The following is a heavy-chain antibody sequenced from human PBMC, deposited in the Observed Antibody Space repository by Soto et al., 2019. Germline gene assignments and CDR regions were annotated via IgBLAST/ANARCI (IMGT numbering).Heavy chain of an antibody. V-gene: IGHV4-59*01. CDR1: GGSLSSYY. CDR3: ARVSAGSRGTAMVSVFDY. CDR2: IYNSGST. D-gene: IGHD5-18*01. Sequence: PSETLSLTCTVSGGSLSSYYWSWIRQPPGKGLEWIANIYNSGSTNYNPSLKSRVTISVDTSKNQFSLRLSSLTAADTAVYYCARVSAGSRGTAMVSVFDYWGQGILVTVSS. J-gene: IGHJ4*02.